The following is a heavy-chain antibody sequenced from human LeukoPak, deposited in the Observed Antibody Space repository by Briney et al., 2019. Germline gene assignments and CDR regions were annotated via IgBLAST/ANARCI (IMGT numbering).Heavy chain of an antibody. CDR2: ISYDGSNK. Sequence: GRSLRLSCAGSGFTFSSYGMHWVRQAPGKGLEWVAVISYDGSNKYYADSVKGRFTISRDNSKNTLYLQMNSLRAEDTAVYYCARPGGYYYDSSGYPFDYWGQGTLVTVSS. CDR3: ARPGGYYYDSSGYPFDY. CDR1: GFTFSSYG. D-gene: IGHD3-22*01. V-gene: IGHV3-30*03. J-gene: IGHJ4*02.